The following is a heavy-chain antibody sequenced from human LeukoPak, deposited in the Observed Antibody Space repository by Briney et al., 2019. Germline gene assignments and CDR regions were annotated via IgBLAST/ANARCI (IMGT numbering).Heavy chain of an antibody. J-gene: IGHJ6*02. Sequence: GGSLRLSCAASGFTFSSYAMSWVRQAPGKGPEWVSGISDSGGGTYYADSVKGRFTISRDNSKNTLYLQMKNLRVEHTAVYYCAKGLHGGVGYGVDVWGQGTTVSVSS. V-gene: IGHV3-23*01. CDR2: ISDSGGGT. CDR3: AKGLHGGVGYGVDV. CDR1: GFTFSSYA. D-gene: IGHD3-16*01.